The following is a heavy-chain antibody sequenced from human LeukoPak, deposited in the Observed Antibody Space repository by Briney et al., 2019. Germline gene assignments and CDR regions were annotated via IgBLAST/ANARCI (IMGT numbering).Heavy chain of an antibody. CDR2: MNPNSGNT. Sequence: ASVRVSCKASGYTFTDYYIHWVRQAPGQGLEWMGWMNPNSGNTGYAQKFQGRVTMTRNTSISTAYMELSSLRSEDTAVYYCARDSTSDNWFDPWGQGTLVTVSS. V-gene: IGHV1-8*02. D-gene: IGHD2-2*01. J-gene: IGHJ5*02. CDR3: ARDSTSDNWFDP. CDR1: GYTFTDYY.